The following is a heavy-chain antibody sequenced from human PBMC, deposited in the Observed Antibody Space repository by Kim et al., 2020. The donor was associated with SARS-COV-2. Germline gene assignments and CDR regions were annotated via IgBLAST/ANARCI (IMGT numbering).Heavy chain of an antibody. CDR3: ARGYKGYA. J-gene: IGHJ3*01. D-gene: IGHD1-1*01. Sequence: GSTIYYADSVKGRVTISRDNAKNSLYLKMNSLRAEDTAVYYCARGYKGYAWGQGTMVTVSS. CDR2: GSTI. V-gene: IGHV3-48*03.